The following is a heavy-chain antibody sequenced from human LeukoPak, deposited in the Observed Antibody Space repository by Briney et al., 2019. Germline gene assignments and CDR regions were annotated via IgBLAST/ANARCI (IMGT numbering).Heavy chain of an antibody. J-gene: IGHJ4*02. CDR1: GDTLTELS. Sequence: ASVKVSCKVFGDTLTELSMHWVRQAHGKGLEWMGGFDPEEGETIYPQKFQGRVTINEDTSTDTAYMELSSLRSEDTAVYFCAHWYDDILTGYYYYDYWGQGTLVTVSS. CDR3: AHWYDDILTGYYYYDY. D-gene: IGHD3-9*01. CDR2: FDPEEGET. V-gene: IGHV1-24*01.